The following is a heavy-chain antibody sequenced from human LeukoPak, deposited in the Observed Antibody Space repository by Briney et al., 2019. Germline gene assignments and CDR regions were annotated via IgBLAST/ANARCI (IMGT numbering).Heavy chain of an antibody. J-gene: IGHJ4*02. V-gene: IGHV3-48*04. CDR1: GFTFSSYS. D-gene: IGHD1-26*01. CDR3: ARVNGGSYDYFDY. CDR2: VSSSGSTI. Sequence: GGSLRLSCAASGFTFSSYSMNWVRQAPGKGLEWVSYVSSSGSTIYYADSVKGRFTISRDNAKNSLYLQMNGLRAEDTAVYYCARVNGGSYDYFDYWGQGTLVTVSS.